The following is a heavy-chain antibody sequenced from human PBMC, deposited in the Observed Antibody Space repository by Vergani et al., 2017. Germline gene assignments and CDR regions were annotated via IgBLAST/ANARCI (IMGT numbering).Heavy chain of an antibody. D-gene: IGHD6-13*01. V-gene: IGHV3-30-3*02. CDR2: ISYDGSNK. Sequence: QVQLVESGGGVVQPGRSLRLSCAASGFTFSSYAMHWVRQAPGKGLEWVAVISYDGSNKYYADSVKGRFTISRDNSKNTLYLQMNSLRAEDTAVYYCAKSNWQQLIYYFYYWGQGTLVTVSS. J-gene: IGHJ4*02. CDR3: AKSNWQQLIYYFYY. CDR1: GFTFSSYA.